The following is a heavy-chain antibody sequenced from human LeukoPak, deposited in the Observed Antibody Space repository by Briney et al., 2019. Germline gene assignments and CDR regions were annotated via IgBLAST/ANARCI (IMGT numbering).Heavy chain of an antibody. CDR1: GYTFTGYY. Sequence: ASVKVSCKASGYTFTGYYMHWVRQAPGQGLEWMGWINPSSGGTNYAQKFQGRVTMTRDTSISTAYMELSRLRSDDTAVYYCARHLTDYYDSSGYYYNYWGQGTLVTVSS. V-gene: IGHV1-2*02. J-gene: IGHJ4*02. CDR3: ARHLTDYYDSSGYYYNY. CDR2: INPSSGGT. D-gene: IGHD3-22*01.